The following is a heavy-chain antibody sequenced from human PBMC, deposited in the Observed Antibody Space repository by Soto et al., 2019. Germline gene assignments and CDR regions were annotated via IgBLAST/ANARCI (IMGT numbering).Heavy chain of an antibody. Sequence: PGGSLRLSCAASGFTFSSYGMHWVRQAPGKGLEWVAVISYDGSNKYYADSVKGRFTISRDNSKNTLYLQMNSLRAEDTAVYYCAKIPLYYYDSSDRPWVLFDYWGQGTLVTVSS. V-gene: IGHV3-30*18. CDR1: GFTFSSYG. D-gene: IGHD3-22*01. CDR2: ISYDGSNK. CDR3: AKIPLYYYDSSDRPWVLFDY. J-gene: IGHJ4*02.